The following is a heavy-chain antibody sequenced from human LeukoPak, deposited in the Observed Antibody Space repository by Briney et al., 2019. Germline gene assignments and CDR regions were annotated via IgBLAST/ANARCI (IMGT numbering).Heavy chain of an antibody. V-gene: IGHV4-61*02. Sequence: SQTLSLTCTVSGGSISSGSYYWSWIRQPAGKGLEWIGRIYTSGSTNYNPSLKSRVTISVDTSKNQFSLKLSSVTAADTAVYYCARHVPISMAAAAGTFDYWGQGTLVTVSS. CDR3: ARHVPISMAAAAGTFDY. J-gene: IGHJ4*02. CDR1: GGSISSGSYY. CDR2: IYTSGST. D-gene: IGHD6-13*01.